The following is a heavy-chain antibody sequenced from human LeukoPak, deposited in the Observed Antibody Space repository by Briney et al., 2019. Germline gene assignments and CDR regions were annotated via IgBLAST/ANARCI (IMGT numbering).Heavy chain of an antibody. J-gene: IGHJ5*01. V-gene: IGHV3-7*01. CDR3: AKEGAYPIITYDS. D-gene: IGHD3-10*01. CDR2: IKGDGNEK. Sequence: GGSLRLSCAASGFSFSRYWMNWVRQAPGKGLGWVANIKGDGNEKNYVDSVKGRFSISRDNARNSLYLQMDSLRAEDTAVYYCAKEGAYPIITYDSWGQGALVTVSS. CDR1: GFSFSRYW.